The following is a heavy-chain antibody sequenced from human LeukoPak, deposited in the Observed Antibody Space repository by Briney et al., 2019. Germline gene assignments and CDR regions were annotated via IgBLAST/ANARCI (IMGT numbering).Heavy chain of an antibody. Sequence: GGSLRLSCAASGFTFSSYAMSWVRQAPGKGLEWVSAISGSGGSTYYADSVKGRFTISRDNSKNTLYLQMNSLRAEDTAVYYCAKSLWVHYYDSSGYYYGGAFDIWGQGTMVTVSS. CDR3: AKSLWVHYYDSSGYYYGGAFDI. CDR2: ISGSGGST. D-gene: IGHD3-22*01. CDR1: GFTFSSYA. V-gene: IGHV3-23*01. J-gene: IGHJ3*02.